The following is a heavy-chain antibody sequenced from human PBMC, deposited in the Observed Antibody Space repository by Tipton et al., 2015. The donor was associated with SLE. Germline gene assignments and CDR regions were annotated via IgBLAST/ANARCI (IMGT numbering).Heavy chain of an antibody. CDR2: ISWNSGSI. V-gene: IGHV3-9*01. Sequence: SLRLSCAASGFTFDDYAMHWVRQAPGKGLEWVSGISWNSGSIGYADSVKGRFTISRDNAKNSLYLQMNSLRAEDTALYYCAKDTLDILTGYPGAFDIWGQGTMATVSS. CDR3: AKDTLDILTGYPGAFDI. CDR1: GFTFDDYA. J-gene: IGHJ3*02. D-gene: IGHD3-9*01.